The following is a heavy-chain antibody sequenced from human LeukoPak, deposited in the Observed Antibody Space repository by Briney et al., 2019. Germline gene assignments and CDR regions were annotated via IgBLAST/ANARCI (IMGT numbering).Heavy chain of an antibody. Sequence: GGSLRLSCAASGLSFSSYSMNWVRQAPGRGLEWVSHISSNSRTIYYADSVKGRFTISRDNAKNSLYLQMNSLRAEDTALYYCARGTLKAAATDFDYWGQGTLVTVSS. CDR3: ARGTLKAAATDFDY. V-gene: IGHV3-48*01. D-gene: IGHD6-13*01. CDR2: ISSNSRTI. CDR1: GLSFSSYS. J-gene: IGHJ4*02.